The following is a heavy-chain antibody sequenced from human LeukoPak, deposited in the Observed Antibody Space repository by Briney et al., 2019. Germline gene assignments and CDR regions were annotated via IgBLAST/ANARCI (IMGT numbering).Heavy chain of an antibody. V-gene: IGHV3-9*01. J-gene: IGHJ4*02. Sequence: GRSLRLSCAASGFTFDDYAMHWVRQAPGKGLEWVSGISWNSGSIGYADSVKGRFTISRDNSKNTLYLQMNSLRAEDTAVYYCAKDLYSSGWTYDYWGQGTLVTASS. CDR2: ISWNSGSI. CDR1: GFTFDDYA. D-gene: IGHD6-19*01. CDR3: AKDLYSSGWTYDY.